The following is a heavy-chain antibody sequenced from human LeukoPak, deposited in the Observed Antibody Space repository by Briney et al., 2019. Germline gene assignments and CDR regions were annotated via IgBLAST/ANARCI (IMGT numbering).Heavy chain of an antibody. CDR2: ISGRGDAT. V-gene: IGHV3-23*01. D-gene: IGHD1-26*01. J-gene: IGHJ4*02. CDR3: ARDHPLPHPDY. CDR1: GFTFRGHA. Sequence: GGSLRLSCAASGFTFRGHAMNWVRRAPGKGLEWVSGISGRGDATYYADSVKGRFTISRDNAKNSLYLQMNSLRAEDTAVYYCARDHPLPHPDYWGQGTLVTVSS.